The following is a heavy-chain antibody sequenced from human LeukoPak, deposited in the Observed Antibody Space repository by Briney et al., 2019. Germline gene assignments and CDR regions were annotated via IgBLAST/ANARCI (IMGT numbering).Heavy chain of an antibody. CDR1: GFKFSSYW. V-gene: IGHV3-74*01. CDR2: IKSDGSST. CDR3: VREYSSGWSENDY. J-gene: IGHJ4*02. D-gene: IGHD6-19*01. Sequence: PGGSLRLSCAASGFKFSSYWMHWVRQAPGKGLVWVSRIKSDGSSTSYEDSVKGRFTISRDNAKNTLYLQMNSLRAEDTAVYYCVREYSSGWSENDYWGQGTLVTVSS.